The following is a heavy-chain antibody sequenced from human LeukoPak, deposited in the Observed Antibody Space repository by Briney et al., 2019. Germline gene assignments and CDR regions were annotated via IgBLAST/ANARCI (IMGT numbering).Heavy chain of an antibody. Sequence: GGSLRLSCAASGFTVSSNYMSWVRQAPGKGLEWVAVISYDGSNKYYADSVKGRFTISRDNSKNTLYLQMNSLRAEDTAVYYCAKSGSSSSLYFDYWGQGTLVTVSS. V-gene: IGHV3-30*18. D-gene: IGHD6-13*01. CDR3: AKSGSSSSLYFDY. CDR2: ISYDGSNK. J-gene: IGHJ4*02. CDR1: GFTVSSNY.